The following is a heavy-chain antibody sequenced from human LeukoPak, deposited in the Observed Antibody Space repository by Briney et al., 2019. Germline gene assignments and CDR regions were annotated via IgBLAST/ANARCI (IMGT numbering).Heavy chain of an antibody. V-gene: IGHV1-18*04. D-gene: IGHD2-15*01. CDR3: AILSYYYGMDV. CDR2: ISAYNGNT. J-gene: IGHJ6*02. CDR1: KYTFTSYF. Sequence: ASVKVSCKASKYTFTSYFIHWVRQAPGQGLEWMGWISAYNGNTNYAQKLQGRVTMTTDTSTSTAYVELRSLRSDDTAVYYCAILSYYYGMDVWGQGTTVTVSS.